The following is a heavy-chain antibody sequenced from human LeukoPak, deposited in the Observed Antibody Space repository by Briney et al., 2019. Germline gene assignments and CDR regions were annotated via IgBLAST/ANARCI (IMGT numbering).Heavy chain of an antibody. Sequence: SGGSLRLSCAASGFTFSSYWMSWVRQTPGKGLEWVANIEQDGSEKYYVDSVKGRFSISRDNAKNSPYLQMNSLRAEDTAVYYCARDRDRPYYFDYWGQGTLVTVSS. CDR3: ARDRDRPYYFDY. D-gene: IGHD3-10*01. CDR2: IEQDGSEK. CDR1: GFTFSSYW. V-gene: IGHV3-7*01. J-gene: IGHJ4*02.